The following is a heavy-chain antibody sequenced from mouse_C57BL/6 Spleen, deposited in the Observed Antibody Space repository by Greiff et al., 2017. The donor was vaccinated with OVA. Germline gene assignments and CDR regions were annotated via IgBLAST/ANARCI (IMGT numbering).Heavy chain of an antibody. CDR3: ARDGSSLGGFDY. CDR2: ISSGSSTI. Sequence: DVKLVESGGGLVKPGGSLKLSCAASGFTFSDYGMHWVRQAPEKGLEWVAYISSGSSTIYYADTVKGRFTISRDNAKNTLFLQMTSLRSEDTAMYYCARDGSSLGGFDYWGQGTTLTVSS. D-gene: IGHD1-1*01. J-gene: IGHJ2*01. V-gene: IGHV5-17*01. CDR1: GFTFSDYG.